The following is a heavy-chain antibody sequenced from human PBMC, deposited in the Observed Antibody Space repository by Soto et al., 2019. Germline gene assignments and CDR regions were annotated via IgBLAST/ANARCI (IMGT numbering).Heavy chain of an antibody. Sequence: QVQLQESGPGLVKPSQTLSLTCTVSGGSISSGGYYWSWIRQHPGKGLEWIGYIYYSGSTYNNPSLKSRVTISVDTSKNQFSLKLSSVTAADTAVYYCARDRVITAAGTWVWFDPWGQGTLVTVSS. CDR1: GGSISSGGYY. CDR2: IYYSGST. V-gene: IGHV4-31*03. CDR3: ARDRVITAAGTWVWFDP. J-gene: IGHJ5*02. D-gene: IGHD6-13*01.